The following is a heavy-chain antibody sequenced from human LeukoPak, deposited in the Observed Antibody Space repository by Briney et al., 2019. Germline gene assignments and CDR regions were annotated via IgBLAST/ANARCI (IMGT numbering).Heavy chain of an antibody. J-gene: IGHJ4*02. V-gene: IGHV3-9*01. D-gene: IGHD3-22*01. CDR1: GFTFDDYA. Sequence: GGSLRLSCAASGFTFDDYAMHWVRQAPGKGLEWVSGISWNSGSIGYADSVKGRFTISRDNAKNSLYLQMNSLRAEDTALYYCAKDHMPYYYDSSGYQDYWGQGTLVTVSS. CDR2: ISWNSGSI. CDR3: AKDHMPYYYDSSGYQDY.